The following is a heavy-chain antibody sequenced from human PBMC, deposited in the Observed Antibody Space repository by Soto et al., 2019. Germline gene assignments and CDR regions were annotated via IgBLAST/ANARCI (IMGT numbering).Heavy chain of an antibody. D-gene: IGHD6-19*01. V-gene: IGHV4-59*01. CDR1: GGSISTYY. Sequence: SETLSLTCTVSGGSISTYYWSWIRQPPGKGLEWIGYVYYSGSTSYNPSLKGRVPISVDTSKTQCSLKLRSATAADTAVYYCSSDRSSGWDQGYGMDVWGQGTTVTVSS. J-gene: IGHJ6*02. CDR3: SSDRSSGWDQGYGMDV. CDR2: VYYSGST.